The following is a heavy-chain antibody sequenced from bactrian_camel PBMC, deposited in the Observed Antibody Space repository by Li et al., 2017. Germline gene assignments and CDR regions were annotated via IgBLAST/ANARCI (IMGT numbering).Heavy chain of an antibody. CDR2: IASDGGT. V-gene: IGHV3S53*01. CDR1: GYTSSFYKTVC. CDR3: ARGRTDSDF. Sequence: HVQLVESGGGSVQARGSLRLSCAVSGYTSSFYKTVCMAWFRQAPGKKREGVAGIASDGGTAYADSVKGRFTISIDNAKNTLYLQMNSLKTEDTAVYYCARGRTDSDFRGQGTQVTVS. D-gene: IGHD7*01. J-gene: IGHJ4*01.